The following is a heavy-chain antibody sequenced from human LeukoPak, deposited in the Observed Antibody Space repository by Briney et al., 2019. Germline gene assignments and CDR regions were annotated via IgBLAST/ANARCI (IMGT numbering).Heavy chain of an antibody. CDR1: GGSISSYY. D-gene: IGHD6-13*01. V-gene: IGHV4-4*07. CDR2: IYTSGST. J-gene: IGHJ4*02. Sequence: SETLSLTCTVSGGSISSYYWSWIRQPAGKGLEWIGRIYTSGSTNYNPSLKSRVTMSVDTSKNQFSLKLGSVTAADTAVYFCARERAAAGNGAIDYWGQGTLVTVSS. CDR3: ARERAAAGNGAIDY.